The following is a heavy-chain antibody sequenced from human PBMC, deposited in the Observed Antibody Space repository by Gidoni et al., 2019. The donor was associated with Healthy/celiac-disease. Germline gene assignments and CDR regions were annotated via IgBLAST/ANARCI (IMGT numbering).Heavy chain of an antibody. CDR3: ARASAPWGSATASYFDY. J-gene: IGHJ4*02. Sequence: QLQLQESRPGLVKPSETLSLTCTVSGGSISSSSYYWGWIRQPPGKGLEWIGSIYYSGSTYYNPSLKSRVTISVDTSKNQFSLKLSSVTAADTAVYYCARASAPWGSATASYFDYWGQGTLVTVSS. CDR2: IYYSGST. CDR1: GGSISSSSYY. D-gene: IGHD7-27*01. V-gene: IGHV4-39*01.